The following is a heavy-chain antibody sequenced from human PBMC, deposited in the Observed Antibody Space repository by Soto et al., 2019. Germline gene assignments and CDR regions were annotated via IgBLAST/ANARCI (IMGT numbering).Heavy chain of an antibody. V-gene: IGHV4-59*01. CDR3: ARGGFYYDSSGYYLGY. Sequence: SETLSLTCTVSGGSISSYYWSWIRQPPGKGLEWIGYIYYSGSTNYNPSLKSRVTISVDTSKNQFSLKLSSVTAADTAVYYCARGGFYYDSSGYYLGYWGQGTLVTVSS. CDR2: IYYSGST. D-gene: IGHD3-22*01. CDR1: GGSISSYY. J-gene: IGHJ4*02.